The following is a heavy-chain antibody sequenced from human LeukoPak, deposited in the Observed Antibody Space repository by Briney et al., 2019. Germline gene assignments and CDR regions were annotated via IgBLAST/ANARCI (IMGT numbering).Heavy chain of an antibody. CDR1: GFTVSSHY. CDR2: IYSGGST. D-gene: IGHD3-9*01. Sequence: GGSLRLSCAASGFTVSSHYMSWVRQAPGKGLEWVSVIYSGGSTYYADSVKGRFTISRDNFKNTLYLQMNSLRAEDTAVYYCARGKTGYQTDYYMDVWGKGTTVTISS. V-gene: IGHV3-66*01. J-gene: IGHJ6*03. CDR3: ARGKTGYQTDYYMDV.